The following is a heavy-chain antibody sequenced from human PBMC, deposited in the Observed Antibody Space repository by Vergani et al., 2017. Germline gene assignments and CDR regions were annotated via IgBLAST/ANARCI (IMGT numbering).Heavy chain of an antibody. CDR1: GYTFSNYY. J-gene: IGHJ4*02. CDR2: INPSGGHT. Sequence: QVQVVQSGAEVKKSGASVKVSCKTSGYTFSNYYMHWVRQAPGQGLEWMGIINPSGGHTNYAQKFQGRVTMTRDTSTSTVYMELSSLRSEDTAIYYCARAATVTEGAFDYWGQGTLVTVSS. D-gene: IGHD4-17*01. CDR3: ARAATVTEGAFDY. V-gene: IGHV1-46*01.